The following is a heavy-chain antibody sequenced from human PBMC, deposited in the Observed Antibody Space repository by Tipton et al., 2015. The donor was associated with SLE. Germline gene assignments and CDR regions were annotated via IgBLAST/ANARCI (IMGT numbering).Heavy chain of an antibody. Sequence: QLVQSGAEVKKPGSSVKVSCKASGGTFSSYTISWVRQAPGQGLEWMGRIIPILGIANYAQRFQGRVTITAHKSTSTAYMELSSLRSEDTAVYYCARGGGDLLKRRAFDIWGQGTMVTVSS. CDR1: GGTFSSYT. D-gene: IGHD2-21*02. CDR2: IIPILGIA. CDR3: ARGGGDLLKRRAFDI. J-gene: IGHJ3*02. V-gene: IGHV1-69*09.